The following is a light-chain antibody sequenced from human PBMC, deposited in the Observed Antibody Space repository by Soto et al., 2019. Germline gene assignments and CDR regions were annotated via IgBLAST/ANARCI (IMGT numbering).Light chain of an antibody. J-gene: IGKJ4*01. CDR3: QQYDDWLRLT. V-gene: IGKV3D-15*01. Sequence: EIVLTQSPGTLSLSPGERATLSCRASQSVSTRYLAWYQQKPGQAPRLLIYGASNRATSVPARFSGSGSGTEFNLTISSLQSEDFAVYFCQQYDDWLRLTFGGGTKVDIK. CDR2: GAS. CDR1: QSVSTRY.